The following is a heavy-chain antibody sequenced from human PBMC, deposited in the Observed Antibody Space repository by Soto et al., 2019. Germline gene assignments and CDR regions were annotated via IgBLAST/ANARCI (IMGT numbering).Heavy chain of an antibody. J-gene: IGHJ4*02. CDR1: GFTFSDYY. Sequence: QVQLVESGGGLVKPGGSLRLSCAASGFTFSDYYMSWIRQAPGKGLEWVSYISSTSYTNYADSVKGRFTISRDNAKNSRYLQMNSLRAEDTAVYYCARDSVYYGDYELNYFDYWGQGTLVTVSS. CDR2: ISSTSYT. V-gene: IGHV3-11*05. CDR3: ARDSVYYGDYELNYFDY. D-gene: IGHD4-17*01.